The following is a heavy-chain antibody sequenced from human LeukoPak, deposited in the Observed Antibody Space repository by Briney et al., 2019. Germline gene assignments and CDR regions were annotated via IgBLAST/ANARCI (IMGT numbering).Heavy chain of an antibody. CDR2: ISSSSSYI. J-gene: IGHJ3*02. Sequence: GGSLRLSCAASGFTFSSYSMNWVRQAPGKGLEWVSSISSSSSYIYYADSVKGRFTISRDSAKNSLYLQMNSLRAEDTAVYYCATLAVAGRDAFDIWGQGTMVTVSS. V-gene: IGHV3-21*01. D-gene: IGHD6-19*01. CDR1: GFTFSSYS. CDR3: ATLAVAGRDAFDI.